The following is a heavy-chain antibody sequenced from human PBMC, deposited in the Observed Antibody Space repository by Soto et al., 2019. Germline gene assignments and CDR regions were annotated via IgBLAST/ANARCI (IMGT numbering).Heavy chain of an antibody. D-gene: IGHD3-22*01. CDR1: GFTFSSYW. V-gene: IGHV3-74*01. CDR3: ARDRVTMIVVNGMDV. J-gene: IGHJ6*02. CDR2: INSDGSST. Sequence: EVQLVESGGGLVQPGGSLRLSCAASGFTFSSYWMHWVRQAPGKGLVWVSRINSDGSSTSYADSVKGRFTISRDNAKNTLYPQMNSLRAEDTAVYYCARDRVTMIVVNGMDVWGQGTTVTVSS.